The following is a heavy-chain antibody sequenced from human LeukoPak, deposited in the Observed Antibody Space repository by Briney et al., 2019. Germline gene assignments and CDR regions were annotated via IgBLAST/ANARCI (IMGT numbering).Heavy chain of an antibody. CDR2: IKQDGSEK. D-gene: IGHD1-1*01. Sequence: PGGSLRLSCAASGFSFRDFWMTWVRQAPGKGLEWVANIKQDGSEKYYVDSVKGRFTISRDNAKNSLYLQMNSLRAEDTAVYYCARVRLGAFDIWGQGTMVTVSS. CDR1: GFSFRDFW. CDR3: ARVRLGAFDI. J-gene: IGHJ3*02. V-gene: IGHV3-7*01.